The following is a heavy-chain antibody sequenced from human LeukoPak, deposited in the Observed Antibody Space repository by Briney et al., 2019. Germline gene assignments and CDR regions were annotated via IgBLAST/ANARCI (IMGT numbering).Heavy chain of an antibody. J-gene: IGHJ4*02. CDR2: ISYDGSNK. V-gene: IGHV3-30*18. CDR1: GFTFSSYG. Sequence: GRSLRLSCAASGFTFSSYGMHWVRQAPGKGLEWVAVISYDGSNKYYADSVKGRFTISRDNPKNTLYLQMNSLRAEDTAVYYCAKQGHYYGSGSSFNGYYFDYWGQGTLVTVSS. CDR3: AKQGHYYGSGSSFNGYYFDY. D-gene: IGHD3-10*01.